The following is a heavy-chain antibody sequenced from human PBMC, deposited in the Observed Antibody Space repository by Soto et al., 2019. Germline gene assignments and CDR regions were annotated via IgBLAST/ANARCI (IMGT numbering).Heavy chain of an antibody. D-gene: IGHD4-17*01. J-gene: IGHJ4*02. CDR3: AHAGDYDLLSFDH. Sequence: QITLKESGPPLVRPAQTLTLTCAFSGFSLTTTHMGVAWIRQPPGKALEWLALIYWDDDKRYSPSLKNRLAISNDTSRNRVVLTITNMNPADTGTYFCAHAGDYDLLSFDHWGPGTLVTVSS. CDR2: IYWDDDK. V-gene: IGHV2-5*02. CDR1: GFSLTTTHMG.